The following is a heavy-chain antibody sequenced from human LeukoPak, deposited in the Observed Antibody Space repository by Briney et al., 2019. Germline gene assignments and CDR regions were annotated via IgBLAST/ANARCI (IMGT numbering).Heavy chain of an antibody. CDR2: IYYSGSS. Sequence: SETLSLTCSVSGGSISSSSSYWGWIRQPPGKGLEWIGSIYYSGSSFDNPALKSRVTISVDTSKNQFSLKLSSVTAADTAVYYCARVFCSGGSCYMARAFDIWGQGTMVTVSS. V-gene: IGHV4-39*07. CDR3: ARVFCSGGSCYMARAFDI. D-gene: IGHD2-15*01. J-gene: IGHJ3*02. CDR1: GGSISSSSSY.